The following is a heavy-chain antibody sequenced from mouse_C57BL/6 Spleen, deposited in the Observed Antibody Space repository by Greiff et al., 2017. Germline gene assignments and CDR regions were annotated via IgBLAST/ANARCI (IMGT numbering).Heavy chain of an antibody. J-gene: IGHJ1*03. CDR3: ARSKSTMVTTGGYFDV. Sequence: QVQLQQSGAELVKPGASVKISCKASGYAFSSYWMNWVKQRPGTGLEWIGQIYPGDGDTNYNGKFKGKATLTADKSSSTAYMQLSSLTSEDSAVYCCARSKSTMVTTGGYFDVWGTGTTVTVSS. V-gene: IGHV1-80*01. D-gene: IGHD2-2*01. CDR2: IYPGDGDT. CDR1: GYAFSSYW.